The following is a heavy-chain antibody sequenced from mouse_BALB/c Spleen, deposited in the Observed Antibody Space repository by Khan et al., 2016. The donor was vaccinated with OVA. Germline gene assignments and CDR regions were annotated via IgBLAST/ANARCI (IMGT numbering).Heavy chain of an antibody. CDR3: ARENYYGISSWFRY. Sequence: QVQLKESGAELMKPGASVKISCKATGYTFSSYWIEWVKQRPGHGLEWIGEILPGSGSNNYNEKFKGKATFTADTSSNTAYMQLSSLTSEDSAVYYCARENYYGISSWFRYWGQGTLVTVS. CDR2: ILPGSGSN. J-gene: IGHJ3*01. V-gene: IGHV1-9*01. CDR1: GYTFSSYW. D-gene: IGHD1-1*01.